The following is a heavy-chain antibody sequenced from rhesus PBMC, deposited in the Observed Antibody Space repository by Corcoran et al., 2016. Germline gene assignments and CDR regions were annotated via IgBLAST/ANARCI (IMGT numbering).Heavy chain of an antibody. CDR1: GYSISSNY. D-gene: IGHD1-1*01. Sequence: QVQLQESGPGLVKPSETLSLTCAVSGYSISSNYWSWIRQPPGKGLEWIGYIYGSSGSNYYNPSLKSRVTISTDTSKNQFSMKLSSVTAADTAVYYCARGAGWNYGYWYFDLWGPGTPITISS. V-gene: IGHV4-147*01. J-gene: IGHJ2*01. CDR2: IYGSSGSN. CDR3: ARGAGWNYGYWYFDL.